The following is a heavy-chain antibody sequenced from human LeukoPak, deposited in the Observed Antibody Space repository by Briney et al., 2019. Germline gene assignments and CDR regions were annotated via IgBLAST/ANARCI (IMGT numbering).Heavy chain of an antibody. D-gene: IGHD3-22*01. J-gene: IGHJ3*02. CDR2: INAGNGNT. CDR3: AANKVEASSGSPGRI. Sequence: GASVKVSCKASGYTFTSYAMHWVRQAPGQRLEWMGWINAGNGNTKYSQKFQGRVTITRDMSTSTAYMELSSLRSEDTAVYYCAANKVEASSGSPGRIWGQGTMVTVSS. V-gene: IGHV1-3*01. CDR1: GYTFTSYA.